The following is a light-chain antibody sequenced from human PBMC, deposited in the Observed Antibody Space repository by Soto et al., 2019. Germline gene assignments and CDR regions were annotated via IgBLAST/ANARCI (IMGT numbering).Light chain of an antibody. J-gene: IGKJ1*01. V-gene: IGKV3-20*01. CDR1: QTGSNSY. CDR2: GVS. Sequence: EIVMTQSPATLPLSPGERATLSCRASQTGSNSYLAWYQQKSGQAPRLLIYGVSTRATGTPDRFSGSGSGTEFTLTIRRLEPEDFAVYFCQHYVYPQWTFGPGTKVDIK. CDR3: QHYVYPQWT.